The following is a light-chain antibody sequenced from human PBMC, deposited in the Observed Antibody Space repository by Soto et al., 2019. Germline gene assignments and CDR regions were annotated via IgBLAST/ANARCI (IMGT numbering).Light chain of an antibody. CDR3: LQDDGYPLT. CDR1: QGIRND. Sequence: AIQMTQSPSSLSASVGDRVTITCRASQGIRNDLSWCQQKPGKAPKLLIYDASSLQSGVPSRFSGSGSGTDFTLTISSLQPEDFGTYYCLQDDGYPLTFGGGTKVEIK. CDR2: DAS. V-gene: IGKV1-6*01. J-gene: IGKJ4*01.